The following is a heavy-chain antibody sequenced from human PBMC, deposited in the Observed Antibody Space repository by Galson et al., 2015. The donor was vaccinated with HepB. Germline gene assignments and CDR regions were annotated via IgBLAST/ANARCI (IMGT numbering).Heavy chain of an antibody. Sequence: SLRLSCATSGFTFSTYAMTWVRQTPGEGLEWVSVVSGSGDSTYYADSVKGRVTISRDNSKNTLYLQMNSLRAEDTAVYYCATEVYWYRDLWGRGTLVTVSS. J-gene: IGHJ2*01. CDR3: ATEVYWYRDL. V-gene: IGHV3-23*01. CDR1: GFTFSTYA. CDR2: VSGSGDST.